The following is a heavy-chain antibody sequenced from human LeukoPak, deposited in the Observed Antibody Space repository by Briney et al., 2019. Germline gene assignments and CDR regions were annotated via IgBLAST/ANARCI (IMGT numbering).Heavy chain of an antibody. J-gene: IGHJ5*02. CDR1: GGSISSSSYY. D-gene: IGHD5-18*01. CDR3: ARHRPNVRGYGLSWFDP. Sequence: PSATLSLTCAVPGGSISSSSYYWGWIRQPPGQGLEWIGSIYYSGSTYYNPSLKSRVTISVDTSKNQFSLKLSSVTAADTAVYYCARHRPNVRGYGLSWFDPWGQGTLVTVSS. CDR2: IYYSGST. V-gene: IGHV4-39*01.